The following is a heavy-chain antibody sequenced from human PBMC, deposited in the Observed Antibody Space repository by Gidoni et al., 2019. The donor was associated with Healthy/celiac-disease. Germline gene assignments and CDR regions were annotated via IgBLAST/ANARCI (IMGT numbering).Heavy chain of an antibody. Sequence: QVQLVQSGAEVKKPGASVKVSCKASGYTFTSYGIRWVRRAPGQGLEWMGWISAYNGNTNDAQKLQGRVTMTTDTSTSTAYMELRSLRSDDTAVYYCARGGYCSSTSCYNWGHYYYYGMDVWGQGTTVTGSS. CDR3: ARGGYCSSTSCYNWGHYYYYGMDV. CDR1: GYTFTSYG. CDR2: ISAYNGNT. D-gene: IGHD2-2*02. J-gene: IGHJ6*02. V-gene: IGHV1-18*01.